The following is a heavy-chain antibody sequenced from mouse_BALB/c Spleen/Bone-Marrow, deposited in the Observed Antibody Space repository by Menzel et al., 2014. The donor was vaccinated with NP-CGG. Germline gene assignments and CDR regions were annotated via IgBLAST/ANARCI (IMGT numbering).Heavy chain of an antibody. Sequence: VKLVESGGGLVQPGGSRKLSCAASGFTFSSFGMHWVRQAPEKGLEWVAYISSGSSTIHYADTVKGRFTISRDNPKNTLFLQMTSLRSEDTAMYYCARKGALITHYYAMDYWGQGTSVTVSS. V-gene: IGHV5-17*02. D-gene: IGHD2-4*01. CDR1: GFTFSSFG. CDR3: ARKGALITHYYAMDY. J-gene: IGHJ4*01. CDR2: ISSGSSTI.